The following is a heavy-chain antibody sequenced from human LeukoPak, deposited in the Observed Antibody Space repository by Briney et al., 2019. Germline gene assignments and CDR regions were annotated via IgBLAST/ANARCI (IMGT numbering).Heavy chain of an antibody. J-gene: IGHJ4*02. V-gene: IGHV3-21*01. D-gene: IGHD3-22*01. CDR2: ISSSSSYI. CDR1: GFTFSSYS. CDR3: ARDFHYYDSSGYLDY. Sequence: GGSLRLSCAASGFTFSSYSMNWVRQAPGKGLEWVSSISSSSSYIYYADSVKGRFTISRDNAKNSLYLQMNSLRAEDTAVYYCARDFHYYDSSGYLDYWGQGTLVTVSS.